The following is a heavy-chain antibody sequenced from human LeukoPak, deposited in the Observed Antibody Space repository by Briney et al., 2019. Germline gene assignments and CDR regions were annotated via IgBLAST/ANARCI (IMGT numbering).Heavy chain of an antibody. J-gene: IGHJ4*02. V-gene: IGHV1-69*05. CDR2: IIPIFGTA. Sequence: SVKVSCEASGGTFSSYAISWVRQAPGQGLEWMGRIIPIFGTANYAQKFQGRVTITTDESTSTAYMELSSLRSEDTAVYYCARDGIAVAGNHYWGQGTLVTVSS. CDR1: GGTFSSYA. CDR3: ARDGIAVAGNHY. D-gene: IGHD6-19*01.